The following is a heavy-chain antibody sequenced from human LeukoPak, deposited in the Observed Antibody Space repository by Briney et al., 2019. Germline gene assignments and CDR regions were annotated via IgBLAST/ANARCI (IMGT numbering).Heavy chain of an antibody. D-gene: IGHD3-10*01. Sequence: GESLKISCKASGYSFITHWIAWVRQTPGKGLEWMGIIYPGDSDTKYSPSFQGQVTISADKSIRTAYLQWSSLKASDTAMYYCAKGAGGSGSYYPYFWGQGTLVTVSS. CDR3: AKGAGGSGSYYPYF. CDR2: IYPGDSDT. CDR1: GYSFITHW. J-gene: IGHJ4*02. V-gene: IGHV5-51*01.